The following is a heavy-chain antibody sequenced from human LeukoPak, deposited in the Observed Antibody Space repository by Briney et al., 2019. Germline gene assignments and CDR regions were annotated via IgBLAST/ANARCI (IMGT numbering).Heavy chain of an antibody. Sequence: HAGRSLRLSCAASGFTFSIYAMSWVRQAPGKGLEWVSPITGSGASTYYADSVKGRFSTSTVNSKNRLYVQMNRLRAEDTAVYYCATERNWVFDYWGQGTLVTVSS. CDR2: ITGSGAST. CDR3: ATERNWVFDY. V-gene: IGHV3-23*01. J-gene: IGHJ4*02. CDR1: GFTFSIYA. D-gene: IGHD7-27*01.